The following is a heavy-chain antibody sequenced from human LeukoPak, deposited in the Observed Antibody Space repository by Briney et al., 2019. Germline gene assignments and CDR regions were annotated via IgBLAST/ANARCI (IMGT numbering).Heavy chain of an antibody. D-gene: IGHD6-13*01. CDR2: VDPEDGET. CDR1: GYTFTDYY. Sequence: ASVKVSCKVSGYTFTDYYMHWVQQAPGKGLEWMGLVDPEDGETIDAEKFQGRVTIIADTSTDTAYMELSSLRSEDTAVYYCATGEQQLVQDYWGQGTLVTVSS. CDR3: ATGEQQLVQDY. J-gene: IGHJ4*02. V-gene: IGHV1-69-2*01.